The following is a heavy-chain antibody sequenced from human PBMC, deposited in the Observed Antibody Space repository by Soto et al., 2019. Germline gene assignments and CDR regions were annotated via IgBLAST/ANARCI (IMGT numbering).Heavy chain of an antibody. CDR1: GFTFSSYA. Sequence: EVQLLESGGGLVQPGGSLRLSCAASGFTFSSYAMSWVRQAPGKGLEWVSAISGSGGSTYYADSVKGRFTISRDNSKNTLYLPMNRLRAEDTAVYYCAAASGITEVRVLSHWGPGTLVTVSS. D-gene: IGHD3-10*01. CDR3: AAASGITEVRVLSH. J-gene: IGHJ4*02. V-gene: IGHV3-23*01. CDR2: ISGSGGST.